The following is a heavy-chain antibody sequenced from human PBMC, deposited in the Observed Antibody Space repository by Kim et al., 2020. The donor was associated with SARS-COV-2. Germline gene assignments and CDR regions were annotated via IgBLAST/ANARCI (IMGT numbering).Heavy chain of an antibody. D-gene: IGHD2-15*01. CDR1: GGSISSYY. CDR2: IYYTGRT. J-gene: IGHJ3*01. V-gene: IGHV4-59*01. CDR3: AAGYCISGHCYYDAFDV. Sequence: SETLSLTCTVSGGSISSYYWSWIRQPPGKGLEWIGYIYYTGRTSYNPSLKSRVTISIDTSKNQFSLSLSSVTAADTAVYYCAAGYCISGHCYYDAFDVWGHGTMVTVSS.